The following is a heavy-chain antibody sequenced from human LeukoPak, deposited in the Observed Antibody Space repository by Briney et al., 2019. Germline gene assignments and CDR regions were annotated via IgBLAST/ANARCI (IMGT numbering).Heavy chain of an antibody. D-gene: IGHD2-21*01. CDR2: IYTSGST. V-gene: IGHV4-61*02. CDR1: GVSISSGSYY. J-gene: IGHJ4*02. CDR3: ARDPGCGGDCPNFDY. Sequence: SETLSLTCTVSGVSISSGSYYWRWIRQPAGKGLEWIGRIYTSGSTNYNPSLKSRVTISVDTSKNQFSLKLSSVTAADTAVYYCARDPGCGGDCPNFDYWGQGTLVTVSS.